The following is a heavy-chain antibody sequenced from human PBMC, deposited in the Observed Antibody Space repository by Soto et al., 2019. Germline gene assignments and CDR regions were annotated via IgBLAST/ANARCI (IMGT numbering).Heavy chain of an antibody. D-gene: IGHD2-2*01. J-gene: IGHJ4*02. CDR3: ARVTGLPAAIDY. CDR2: INAGNGYT. Sequence: QVTLVQSGAEVKKPGASVKVSCKASGYTFTSYAMHWVRQAPGQRLEWMGWINAGNGYTKYSQKCEGRVTITRHTSASTDYMELRSLRSEDTAVYYCARVTGLPAAIDYWGQGTLVTVSS. CDR1: GYTFTSYA. V-gene: IGHV1-3*01.